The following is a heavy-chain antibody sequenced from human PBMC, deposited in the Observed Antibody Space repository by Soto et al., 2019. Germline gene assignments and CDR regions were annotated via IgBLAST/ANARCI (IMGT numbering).Heavy chain of an antibody. V-gene: IGHV1-3*01. CDR2: INADNGNT. J-gene: IGHJ2*01. CDR3: ARTGEGCGGDCYRHFDL. D-gene: IGHD2-21*02. Sequence: QAQLVQSGTEVKKPGASVKVSCKASGYSFISYAIHWVRQAPGQRLEWMGWINADNGNTKYSQKFQGRVTVTRDTSASTAYMEVISLTPDDTAVYYCARTGEGCGGDCYRHFDLWGRGTLVTVSS. CDR1: GYSFISYA.